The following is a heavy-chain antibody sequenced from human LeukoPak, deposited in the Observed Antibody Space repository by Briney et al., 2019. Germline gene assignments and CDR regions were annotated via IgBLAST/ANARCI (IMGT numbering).Heavy chain of an antibody. CDR1: GGSLSAYY. CDR2: INHSGST. D-gene: IGHD5-12*01. J-gene: IGHJ4*02. Sequence: SETLSLTCAVYGGSLSAYYWSWIRQPPGKGLEWIGEINHSGSTNYNPPLKSRVTISGDTSKNQFSLKLSSVTAADTAVYYCVRRFSDYDSGDYWGQGTLVIVSS. V-gene: IGHV4-34*01. CDR3: VRRFSDYDSGDY.